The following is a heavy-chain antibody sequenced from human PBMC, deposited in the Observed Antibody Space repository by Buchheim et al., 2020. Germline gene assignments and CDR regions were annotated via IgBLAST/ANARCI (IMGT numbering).Heavy chain of an antibody. CDR1: GGSISSGSYY. J-gene: IGHJ5*02. CDR2: IYTSGST. CDR3: ARLYSGYESGGDWFDP. V-gene: IGHV4-61*02. D-gene: IGHD5-12*01. Sequence: QVQLQESGPGLVKPSQTLSLTCTVSGGSISSGSYYWSWIRQPAGKGLEWIGRIYTSGSTNYNPSLKSRVTISVDTSKNQFSLKLSSVTAADTAVYYCARLYSGYESGGDWFDPWGQGTL.